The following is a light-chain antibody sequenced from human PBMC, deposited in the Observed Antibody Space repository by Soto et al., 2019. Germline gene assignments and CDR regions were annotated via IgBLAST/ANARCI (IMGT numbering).Light chain of an antibody. J-gene: IGKJ2*01. Sequence: DIQMTQFPPTLSASIGDRVTITCRASQTISSSLAWYQQKPAKAPELLIYKASTLETGVPSRFSGSGSGTEFTLTISSLQPDDFATYYCQQYDSYSPYTFGQGTRLEIK. CDR2: KAS. V-gene: IGKV1-5*03. CDR1: QTISSS. CDR3: QQYDSYSPYT.